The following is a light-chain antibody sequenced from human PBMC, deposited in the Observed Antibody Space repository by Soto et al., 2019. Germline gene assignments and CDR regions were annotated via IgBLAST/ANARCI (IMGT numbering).Light chain of an antibody. Sequence: QSALTQPASVSGSPGQSIAISCTGTSVDVGGFEYVSWYQQHPGKVPKLMIYDVNNRPSGVSNRFSGSKSGNTASLTISGLQAEDEADYFCSSYTSSNTYVFGTGTKV. V-gene: IGLV2-14*03. CDR2: DVN. CDR3: SSYTSSNTYV. J-gene: IGLJ1*01. CDR1: SVDVGGFEY.